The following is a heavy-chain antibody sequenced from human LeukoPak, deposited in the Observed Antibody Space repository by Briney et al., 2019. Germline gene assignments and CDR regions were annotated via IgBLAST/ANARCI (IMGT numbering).Heavy chain of an antibody. J-gene: IGHJ5*02. V-gene: IGHV4-30-2*01. Sequence: PSQTLSLTCSVSGDSISSGGYSWSWIRQPPGKGLEWIGYIYHSGSTYYNPSLKSRVTISVDRSKNQFSLKLSSVTAADTAVYYCARVIMYGDYNWFDPWGQGTLVTVSS. CDR1: GDSISSGGYS. CDR3: ARVIMYGDYNWFDP. D-gene: IGHD4-17*01. CDR2: IYHSGST.